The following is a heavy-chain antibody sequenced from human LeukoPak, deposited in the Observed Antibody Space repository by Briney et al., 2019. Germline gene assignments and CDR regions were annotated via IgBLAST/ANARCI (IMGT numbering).Heavy chain of an antibody. D-gene: IGHD3-10*01. Sequence: ASVKVSCKASGYTFTGYYMHWVRQAPGQGLEWMGWINPNSGGTNYARKFQGRVTMTRDTSISTAYMELSSLRSDDTAVYYCARGYYGSGSNWFDPWGQGTLVTVSS. CDR3: ARGYYGSGSNWFDP. J-gene: IGHJ5*02. CDR2: INPNSGGT. CDR1: GYTFTGYY. V-gene: IGHV1-2*02.